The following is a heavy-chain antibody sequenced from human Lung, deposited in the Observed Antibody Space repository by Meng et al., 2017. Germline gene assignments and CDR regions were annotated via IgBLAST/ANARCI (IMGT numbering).Heavy chain of an antibody. J-gene: IGHJ4*02. Sequence: QVRLRHAGAGLLQPSETLSLTCVVSGGSFSDYYWSWIRQHPGKGLEWIGEINHSGSTNYNPSLESRATISVDTSQNNLSLKLSSVTAADSAVYYCARGPTTMAHDFDYWGQGTLVTVSS. V-gene: IGHV4-34*01. D-gene: IGHD4-11*01. CDR1: GGSFSDYY. CDR2: INHSGST. CDR3: ARGPTTMAHDFDY.